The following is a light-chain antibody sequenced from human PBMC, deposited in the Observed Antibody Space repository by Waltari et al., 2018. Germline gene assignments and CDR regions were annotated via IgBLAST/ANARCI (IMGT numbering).Light chain of an antibody. V-gene: IGKV2-30*02. Sequence: DVVMTQSPLSLTVTLGQPASISCTPSQSILHSDGNTYLHWFQQRPGKSPRRLIYKVSNRDSGVPDRFSGSGSGTDFTLKITRVEAEDVGVYYCMQGTHWPPITFGQGTRLEIK. CDR1: QSILHSDGNTY. J-gene: IGKJ5*01. CDR3: MQGTHWPPIT. CDR2: KVS.